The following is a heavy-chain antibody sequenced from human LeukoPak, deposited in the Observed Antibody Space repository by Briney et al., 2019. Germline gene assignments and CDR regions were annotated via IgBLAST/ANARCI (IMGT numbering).Heavy chain of an antibody. CDR2: MNPNSGNT. J-gene: IGHJ4*02. CDR3: ARDMGGSVPMYYFDY. CDR1: GYTFTSYD. D-gene: IGHD2-2*01. Sequence: ASVKVSCKASGYTFTSYDINWVRQATGQGLEWMGWMNPNSGNTGYAQKFQGRVTMTRDTSTSTVYMELSSLRSEDTAVYYCARDMGGSVPMYYFDYWGQGTLVTVSS. V-gene: IGHV1-8*01.